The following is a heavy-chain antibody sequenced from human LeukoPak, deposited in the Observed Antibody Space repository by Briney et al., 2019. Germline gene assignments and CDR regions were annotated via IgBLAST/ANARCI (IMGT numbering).Heavy chain of an antibody. CDR2: IIPIFGTA. CDR1: GGTFSSYA. J-gene: IGHJ3*02. D-gene: IGHD6-13*01. V-gene: IGHV1-69*01. Sequence: SVKVSCKASGGTFSSYAISWVRQAPGQGLEWMGGIIPIFGTANYAQKFQGRVTITADESTSTAYMELGSLRSEDTAVYYCARDLGGSSWSLRAFDIWGQGTMVTVSS. CDR3: ARDLGGSSWSLRAFDI.